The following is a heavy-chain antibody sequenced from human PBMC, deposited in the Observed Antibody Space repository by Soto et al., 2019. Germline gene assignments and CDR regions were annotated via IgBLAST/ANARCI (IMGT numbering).Heavy chain of an antibody. CDR1: GSSFTKYW. CDR2: IDPSDSYI. V-gene: IGHV5-10-1*01. CDR3: ARHYICRGGDCYYYGMDV. J-gene: IGHJ6*02. Sequence: PGESLKISCKGSGSSFTKYWISWVRQMPGKGLEWMGRIDPSDSYINYSTSFQGHVTISADKSINTAYLQWSSLRASDTAIYYCARHYICRGGDCYYYGMDVWGQGTTVTVSS. D-gene: IGHD3-16*01.